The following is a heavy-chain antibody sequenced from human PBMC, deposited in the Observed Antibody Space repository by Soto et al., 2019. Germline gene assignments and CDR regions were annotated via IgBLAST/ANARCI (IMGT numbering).Heavy chain of an antibody. D-gene: IGHD6-13*01. CDR2: IWYDGSNK. J-gene: IGHJ4*02. Sequence: GGSLRLSCAASGFTFSSYGMHWVRQAPGKGLEWVAVIWYDGSNKYYADSVKGRFTISRDNSKNTLYLQMNSLRAEDTDVYYCARGPRSSSWYYFDYWGQGTLVTVSS. CDR3: ARGPRSSSWYYFDY. CDR1: GFTFSSYG. V-gene: IGHV3-33*01.